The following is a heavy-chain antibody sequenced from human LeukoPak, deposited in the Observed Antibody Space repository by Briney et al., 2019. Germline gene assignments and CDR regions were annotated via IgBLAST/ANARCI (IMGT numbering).Heavy chain of an antibody. J-gene: IGHJ5*02. Sequence: SETLSLTCAVYGGSFSGYYWSWIRQPPGKGLEWIGEINHSGSTNYNPSLKSRVTISVDTSKNQFSLKLSSVTAADTAVYYCARGRNGYYYGSGSYHPWGQGTLVTVSS. CDR3: ARGRNGYYYGSGSYHP. CDR2: INHSGST. CDR1: GGSFSGYY. D-gene: IGHD3-10*01. V-gene: IGHV4-34*01.